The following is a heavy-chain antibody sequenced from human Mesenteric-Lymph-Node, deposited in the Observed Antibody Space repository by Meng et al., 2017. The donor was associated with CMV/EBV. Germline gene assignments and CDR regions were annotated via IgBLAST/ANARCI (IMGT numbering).Heavy chain of an antibody. V-gene: IGHV3-53*01. CDR2: IYGGGST. J-gene: IGHJ6*02. CDR1: GFIVSNNY. D-gene: IGHD4-11*01. Sequence: GESLKISCAASGFIVSNNYMSWVRQAPGKGLEWVSVIYGGGSTYYADSVKGRFTISRDNPKNTVYLQMNSLRAEDTAVYYCARDDDYSNYPRYYYYYGMDVWGQGTTVTVSS. CDR3: ARDDDYSNYPRYYYYYGMDV.